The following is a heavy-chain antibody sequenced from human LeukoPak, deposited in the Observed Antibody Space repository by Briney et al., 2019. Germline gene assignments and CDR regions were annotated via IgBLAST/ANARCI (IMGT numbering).Heavy chain of an antibody. Sequence: PGGSLRLSCAASGFTFTTYAMSWVRQAPGKGLEWVSGISSSGDSSYYADSVKGRFPISRDNSKNTLYLQMSSLRAEDTAVYYCAKDFQSGYYYFDYWGQGTLVTVSS. V-gene: IGHV3-23*01. D-gene: IGHD3-3*01. CDR1: GFTFTTYA. CDR3: AKDFQSGYYYFDY. J-gene: IGHJ4*02. CDR2: ISSSGDSS.